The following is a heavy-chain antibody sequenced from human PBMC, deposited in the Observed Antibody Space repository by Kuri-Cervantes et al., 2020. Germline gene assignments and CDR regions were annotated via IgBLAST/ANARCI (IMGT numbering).Heavy chain of an antibody. CDR1: GFTFRSYG. V-gene: IGHV3-30*02. J-gene: IGHJ6*03. CDR3: ARDAYSSSPYYMDV. Sequence: GGSLRLSCAASGFTFRSYGMHWVRQAPGMGLEWVAIIRYDGVNKYYEDSVKGRFTISRDNSKNTLYLQMNSLRARDTAVYYCARDAYSSSPYYMDVWGKGTTVTVSS. D-gene: IGHD6-13*01. CDR2: IRYDGVNK.